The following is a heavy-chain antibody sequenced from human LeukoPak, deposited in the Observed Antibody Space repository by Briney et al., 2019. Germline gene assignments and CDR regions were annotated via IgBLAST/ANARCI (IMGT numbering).Heavy chain of an antibody. Sequence: PSETLSLTCTVSGGSISSSSYYWGWIRQPPGKGLEWIGSIYYSGSTYYNPSLKSRVTISVDTSKNQFSLKLSSVTAADTAVYYCAREGDRSTEERWVPTNPWGQGTLVTVSS. V-gene: IGHV4-39*02. CDR2: IYYSGST. CDR3: AREGDRSTEERWVPTNP. CDR1: GGSISSSSYY. D-gene: IGHD5-24*01. J-gene: IGHJ5*02.